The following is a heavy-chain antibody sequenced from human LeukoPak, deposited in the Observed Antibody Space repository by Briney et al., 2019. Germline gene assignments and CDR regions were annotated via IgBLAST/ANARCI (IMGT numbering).Heavy chain of an antibody. D-gene: IGHD6-6*01. Sequence: ASVKVSCKASGYSFTDYYMHWVRQAPGQGLEWVGRVSPNGGSTDYAQKFQGRVTMTRDTSINTDYMELSRLRSDDTAVYYCARGGWGSSPHFDYWGQGTLVTVSS. CDR2: VSPNGGST. V-gene: IGHV1-2*02. J-gene: IGHJ4*02. CDR3: ARGGWGSSPHFDY. CDR1: GYSFTDYY.